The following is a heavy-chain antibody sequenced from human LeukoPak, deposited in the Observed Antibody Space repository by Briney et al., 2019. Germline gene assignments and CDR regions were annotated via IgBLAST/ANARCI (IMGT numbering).Heavy chain of an antibody. CDR2: IHYTGST. CDR1: SGSISTYY. Sequence: AETLSLTCTVSSGSISTYYWTWIRQPPGKRLEWIGFIHYTGSTNYNPSLKSRVTISVDTSKNQFSLKLSSVTAADTAVYYCARAEGGGQLWLARMWYFDLWGRGTLVTVSS. V-gene: IGHV4-59*01. J-gene: IGHJ2*01. CDR3: ARAEGGGQLWLARMWYFDL. D-gene: IGHD5-18*01.